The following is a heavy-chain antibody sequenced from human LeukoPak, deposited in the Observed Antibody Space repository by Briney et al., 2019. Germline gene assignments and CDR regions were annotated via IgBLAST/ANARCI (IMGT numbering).Heavy chain of an antibody. J-gene: IGHJ5*02. CDR3: AKDRTIFGVVNWFDP. D-gene: IGHD3-3*01. CDR1: GFTFSSYG. CDR2: IRYDGSSK. Sequence: GGSLRLSCAASGFTFSSYGMHWVRQAPGKGLEWVAFIRYDGSSKYYADSVKGRFTISSDNSRNTLYLQMNSLRAEDTAVYYCAKDRTIFGVVNWFDPWGQGTLVTVSS. V-gene: IGHV3-30*02.